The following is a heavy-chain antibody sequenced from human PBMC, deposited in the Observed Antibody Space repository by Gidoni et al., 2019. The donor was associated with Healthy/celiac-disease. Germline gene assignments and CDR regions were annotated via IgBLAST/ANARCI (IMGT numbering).Heavy chain of an antibody. CDR1: GCTFADYA. CDR3: AKGYYYDSSGLIYY. J-gene: IGHJ4*02. V-gene: IGHV3-9*01. Sequence: VQLVESGGGLVQPGRSLSLPYAASGCTFADYAMHWVRQAPGKGLEWVSGISWNSDSIGYADSVKGRVTISRDNAKNSLYLQMNSLRAEDTAVYYCAKGYYYDSSGLIYYWGQGTLVTVSS. D-gene: IGHD3-22*01. CDR2: ISWNSDSI.